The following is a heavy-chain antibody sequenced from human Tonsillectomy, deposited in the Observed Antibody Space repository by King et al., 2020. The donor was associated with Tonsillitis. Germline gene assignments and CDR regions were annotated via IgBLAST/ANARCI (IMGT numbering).Heavy chain of an antibody. Sequence: QLQESGPRLVKPSETLSLTCTVSNFSIASAYYWSWIRQSPGKGLEWMGNVFHRGTTHYNPSLKSRVTISVDTSKNQFPLKLSSVTAADTAMYYCARAVCTSVSCYPHFDYWGQGTLVTVSS. CDR3: ARAVCTSVSCYPHFDY. J-gene: IGHJ4*02. V-gene: IGHV4-38-2*02. CDR1: NFSIASAYY. CDR2: VFHRGTT. D-gene: IGHD2-2*01.